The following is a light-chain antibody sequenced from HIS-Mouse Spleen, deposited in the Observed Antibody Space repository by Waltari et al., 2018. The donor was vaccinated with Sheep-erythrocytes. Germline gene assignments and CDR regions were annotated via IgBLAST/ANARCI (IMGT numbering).Light chain of an antibody. Sequence: QSALTQPRSVSGSPGQSVTIPCPGTSRYVGGHNYFPCYQQPPGKAPHPMIYDVTKRPSGVPDRFSGSKSGNTASLTISGLQAEDEADYYCCSYAGSYNHVFATGTKVTVL. V-gene: IGLV2-11*01. CDR1: SRYVGGHNY. CDR2: DVT. J-gene: IGLJ1*01. CDR3: CSYAGSYNHV.